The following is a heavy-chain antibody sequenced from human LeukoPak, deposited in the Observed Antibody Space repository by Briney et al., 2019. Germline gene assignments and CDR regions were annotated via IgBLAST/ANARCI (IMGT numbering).Heavy chain of an antibody. J-gene: IGHJ3*02. Sequence: PSETLSLTCTVSGGSISSYYWSWIRQPPGKGLEWIGYIYYSGSTNYNPSLKSRVTISVDTSKNQFSLKLSSVTAADTAVYYCARDTTMVRGVHAFDIWGHGTMVTVSS. CDR1: GGSISSYY. CDR2: IYYSGST. CDR3: ARDTTMVRGVHAFDI. V-gene: IGHV4-59*01. D-gene: IGHD3-10*01.